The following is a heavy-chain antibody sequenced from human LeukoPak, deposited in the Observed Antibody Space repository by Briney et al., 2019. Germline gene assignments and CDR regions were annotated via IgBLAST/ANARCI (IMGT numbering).Heavy chain of an antibody. CDR3: ARDLEYGSGSYDY. D-gene: IGHD3-10*01. J-gene: IGHJ4*02. CDR1: GYTFTSYG. V-gene: IGHV1-18*01. CDR2: ISAYNGNT. Sequence: ASVKVSCKASGYTFTSYGSSWEREAPGQGLERMGWISAYNGNTNYAQKLQGRVTMTTDTSTSTAYMELRSLRSDDTAVYYCARDLEYGSGSYDYWGQGTLVTVSS.